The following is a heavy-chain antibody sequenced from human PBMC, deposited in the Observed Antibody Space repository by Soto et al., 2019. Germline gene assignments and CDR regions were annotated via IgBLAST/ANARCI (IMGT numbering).Heavy chain of an antibody. J-gene: IGHJ4*02. CDR3: AKEASYSSSWSNFDY. CDR1: GFTFSSYA. Sequence: EVQLLESGGGLVQPGGSLRLSCAASGFTFSSYAMSWVHQAPGKGLEWVSAISGSGVSTYYADSVKGRFAISRDNSKNTLYLQMNSLRAEDTAVYYCAKEASYSSSWSNFDYWGQGTLVTVSS. D-gene: IGHD6-13*01. V-gene: IGHV3-23*01. CDR2: ISGSGVST.